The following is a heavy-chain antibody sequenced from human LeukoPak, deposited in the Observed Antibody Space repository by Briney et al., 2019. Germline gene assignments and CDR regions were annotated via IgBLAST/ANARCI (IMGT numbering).Heavy chain of an antibody. CDR3: AKRTAGGYFDY. J-gene: IGHJ4*02. CDR2: ISGSGGST. Sequence: PGGSLRLSCAASGFIFSSYAMSWVRQAPGKGLEWVSTISGSGGSTYYADSVKGRFTISRDNSRNTLYLQMNSLRAEDTAVYYCAKRTAGGYFDYWGQGTLVTVSS. V-gene: IGHV3-23*01. CDR1: GFIFSSYA. D-gene: IGHD2-21*02.